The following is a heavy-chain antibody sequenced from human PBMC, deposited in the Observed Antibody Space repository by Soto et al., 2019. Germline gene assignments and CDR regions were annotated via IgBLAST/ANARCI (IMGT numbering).Heavy chain of an antibody. D-gene: IGHD2-15*01. Sequence: ASVKVSCKASGYTFTSHGISWVRQAPGQGLEWMGWISGYNGKTNYAQKLQGRVTMTTDTSTSTAYMELRSLRSDDTAVYYCARDYVGNIVVVVAANLYYYYGMDVWGQGTTVTVSS. CDR3: ARDYVGNIVVVVAANLYYYYGMDV. CDR1: GYTFTSHG. J-gene: IGHJ6*02. CDR2: ISGYNGKT. V-gene: IGHV1-18*01.